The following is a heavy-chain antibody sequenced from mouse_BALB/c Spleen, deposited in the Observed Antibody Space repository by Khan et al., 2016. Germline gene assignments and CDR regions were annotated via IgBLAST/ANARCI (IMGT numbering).Heavy chain of an antibody. J-gene: IGHJ3*01. CDR3: ARNGNRYERTWFAY. D-gene: IGHD2-14*01. CDR1: GYSITSDYA. Sequence: EVQLQESGPGLVKPSQSLSLTCTVTGYSITSDYAWNWIRQFPGNKLEWMGYISYSSSTSYNPSLKSRISITRDTSKNQFFLQLNSVTTEDTATYYCARNGNRYERTWFAYWGQGTLVTVSA. CDR2: ISYSSST. V-gene: IGHV3-2*02.